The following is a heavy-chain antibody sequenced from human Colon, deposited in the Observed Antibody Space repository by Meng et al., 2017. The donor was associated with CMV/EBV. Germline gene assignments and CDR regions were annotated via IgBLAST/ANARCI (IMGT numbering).Heavy chain of an antibody. V-gene: IGHV3-21*01. CDR3: ARDTVTTDYYYYYGMDV. CDR1: GFTFSSYA. J-gene: IGHJ6*02. Sequence: GESLKISCAASGFTFSSYAMHWVRQAPGKGLEWVSSISSSSSYIYYADSVKGRFTISRDNAKNSLYLQMNSLRAEDTAVYYCARDTVTTDYYYYYGMDVWGQGTTVTVSS. D-gene: IGHD4-11*01. CDR2: ISSSSSYI.